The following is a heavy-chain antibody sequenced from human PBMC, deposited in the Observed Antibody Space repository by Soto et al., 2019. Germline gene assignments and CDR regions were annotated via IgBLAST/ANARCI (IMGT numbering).Heavy chain of an antibody. J-gene: IGHJ4*02. CDR2: ISWNSGSI. D-gene: IGHD6-19*01. Sequence: PGGSLRLSCAASGFTFDDYAMHWVRQAPGKGLEWVSGISWNSGSIGYADSVKGRFTISRDNAKNSLYLQMNSLRAEDTALYYCAKDIILAVRGESYFDYWGQGTLVTVPQ. CDR3: AKDIILAVRGESYFDY. CDR1: GFTFDDYA. V-gene: IGHV3-9*01.